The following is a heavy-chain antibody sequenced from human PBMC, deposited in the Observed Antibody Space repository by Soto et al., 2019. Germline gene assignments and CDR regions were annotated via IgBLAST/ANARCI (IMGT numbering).Heavy chain of an antibody. CDR1: GFSFSDYG. CDR3: AKGSSGYYAGHDY. Sequence: QVQLVESGGGVNQPGRSLRLSCSASGFSFSDYGMHWVRQAPGQGLEWVAVIWYDGVKKEYADSVKGRFTISRDNSKNTLYLPMNSLRAEDTAVYYCAKGSSGYYAGHDYWGQGTLVTVSS. D-gene: IGHD3-22*01. CDR2: IWYDGVKK. J-gene: IGHJ4*02. V-gene: IGHV3-33*06.